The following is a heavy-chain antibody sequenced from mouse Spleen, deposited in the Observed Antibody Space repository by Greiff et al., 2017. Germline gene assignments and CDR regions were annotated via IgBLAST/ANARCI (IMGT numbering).Heavy chain of an antibody. J-gene: IGHJ4*01. CDR2: ISSGGSYT. CDR3: ARHGWDDAMDD. D-gene: IGHD4-1*01. CDR1: GFTFSSYG. Sequence: DVKLVESGGDLVKPGGSLKLSCAASGFTFSSYGMSWVRQTPDKRLEWVATISSGGSYTYYPDSVKGRFTISRDNAKNTLYLQMSSLKSEDTAMYYCARHGWDDAMDDWGQGTSVTVSS. V-gene: IGHV5-6*02.